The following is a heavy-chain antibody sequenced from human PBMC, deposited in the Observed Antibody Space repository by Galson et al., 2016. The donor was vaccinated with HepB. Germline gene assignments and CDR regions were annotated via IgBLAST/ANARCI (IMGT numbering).Heavy chain of an antibody. D-gene: IGHD3-10*01. CDR2: IFDSGST. Sequence: SETLYLTCTVSGGSVSSYCWSWIRQPPGKGLEWIGYIFDSGSTNYSHSLQSQLTIAVDTSKKQSFPKLRSVTAADTAVYYFARGIWIGHPHTDVWGPGTTGTVSS. J-gene: IGHJ6*02. CDR3: ARGIWIGHPHTDV. CDR1: GGSVSSYC. V-gene: IGHV4-59*02.